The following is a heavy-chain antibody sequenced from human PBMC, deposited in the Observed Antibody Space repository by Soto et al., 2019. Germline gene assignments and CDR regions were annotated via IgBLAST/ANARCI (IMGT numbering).Heavy chain of an antibody. CDR2: INPSGGST. D-gene: IGHD6-13*01. J-gene: IGHJ5*02. V-gene: IGHV1-46*03. CDR3: ARDGAAAGTGLYNWFDP. CDR1: GYTFTSYY. Sequence: ASVKVSCKASGYTFTSYYMHWVRQAPGQGFEWMGIINPSGGSTSYAQKFQGRVTMTRDTSTSTVYMELSSLRSEDTAVYYCARDGAAAGTGLYNWFDPWGQGTLVTVSS.